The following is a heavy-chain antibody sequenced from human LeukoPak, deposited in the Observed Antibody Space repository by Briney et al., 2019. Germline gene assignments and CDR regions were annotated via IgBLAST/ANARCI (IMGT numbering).Heavy chain of an antibody. D-gene: IGHD6-19*01. J-gene: IGHJ3*02. Sequence: SETLSLTCTVSGGSISSNYYYWGWIRQPPGKGLEWIENIYYSGSTYCNPSLRSRVTISIDTSKNQFSLKVKSVTAADTAVYYCASASGLNDAFDIWGQGAMVIVSS. CDR3: ASASGLNDAFDI. CDR1: GGSISSNYYY. CDR2: IYYSGST. V-gene: IGHV4-39*07.